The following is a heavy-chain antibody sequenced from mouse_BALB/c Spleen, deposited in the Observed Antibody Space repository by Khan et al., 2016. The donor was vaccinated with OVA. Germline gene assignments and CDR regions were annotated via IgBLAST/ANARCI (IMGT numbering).Heavy chain of an antibody. CDR1: GYTFTDYN. CDR3: AREWAAWFAY. Sequence: QVRLQQSGAELARPGASVKLSCKASGYTFTDYNINWMRQRPGQGLEWIGEIYPGSDNTYYNEKFKGKATMTADKSYSTAYMQLSSLTSEDSAVYFCAREWAAWFAYWGQGTLVTVSA. CDR2: IYPGSDNT. J-gene: IGHJ3*01. V-gene: IGHV1-77*01.